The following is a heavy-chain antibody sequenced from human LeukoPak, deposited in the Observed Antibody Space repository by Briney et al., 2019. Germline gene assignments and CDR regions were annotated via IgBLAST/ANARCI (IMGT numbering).Heavy chain of an antibody. D-gene: IGHD3-10*01. J-gene: IGHJ5*02. V-gene: IGHV3-74*01. Sequence: GGSLRLSCAASGFTFRNYWMHWVRQAPGKGLVWVSRISSDGSSTSYADSVKGRFTISRDNAKNTLYLQMNSLSTEDTAVYYCARDYWFGEFSLNWFDPWGQGTLVTVSS. CDR3: ARDYWFGEFSLNWFDP. CDR2: ISSDGSST. CDR1: GFTFRNYW.